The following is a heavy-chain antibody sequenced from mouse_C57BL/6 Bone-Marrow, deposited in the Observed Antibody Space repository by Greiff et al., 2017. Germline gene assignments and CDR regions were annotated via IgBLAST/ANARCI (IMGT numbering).Heavy chain of an antibody. CDR1: GYTFTSYW. CDR2: IFPGSGST. J-gene: IGHJ1*03. Sequence: QVQLQQSGAELVKPGASVKMSCKASGYTFTSYWITWVKQRPGQGLEWIGEIFPGSGSTNYNEKFKSKATLTVDTSSSTAYMQLSSLTSEDSAVYYWARPYYINYWYFDFWGTGTTVTVSS. D-gene: IGHD2-5*01. CDR3: ARPYYINYWYFDF. V-gene: IGHV1-55*01.